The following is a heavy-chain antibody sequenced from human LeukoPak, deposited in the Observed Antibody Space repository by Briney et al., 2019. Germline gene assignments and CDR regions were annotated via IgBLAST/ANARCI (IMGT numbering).Heavy chain of an antibody. CDR1: GYTFTGYY. V-gene: IGHV1-2*02. D-gene: IGHD2-15*01. CDR3: ARYCSGGSCHPGRIDP. J-gene: IGHJ5*02. CDR2: INPNSGGT. Sequence: ASVKVSCKASGYTFTGYYMHWVRQAPGQGLEWMGWINPNSGGTNYAQKFQGRVTMTRDTSISTAYMELSRLRSDDTAVYYCARYCSGGSCHPGRIDPWGQGTLVTVSS.